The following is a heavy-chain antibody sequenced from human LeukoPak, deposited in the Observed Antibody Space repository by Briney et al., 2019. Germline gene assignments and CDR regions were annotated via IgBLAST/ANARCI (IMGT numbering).Heavy chain of an antibody. D-gene: IGHD6-13*01. CDR2: IGGSGGST. V-gene: IGHV3-23*01. CDR1: GFTFSSYG. J-gene: IGHJ1*01. CDR3: VCSDSSSWYLQYFQH. Sequence: GGSLRLSCAASGFTFSSYGMSWVRQAPGKGLEWVAAIGGSGGSTYYADSVKGRFTISRDNSKNTLYLQVNSLRAEDTAVYYCVCSDSSSWYLQYFQHWGQGTLVTVSS.